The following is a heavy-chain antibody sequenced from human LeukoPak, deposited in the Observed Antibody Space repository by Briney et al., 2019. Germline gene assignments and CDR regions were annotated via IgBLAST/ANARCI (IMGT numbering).Heavy chain of an antibody. J-gene: IGHJ4*02. D-gene: IGHD3-16*02. CDR2: IYHSGST. CDR3: ARGLLPDSTLRLGELSSPFDY. Sequence: SETLSLTCTVSGYSISSGYYWGWIRQPPGKGLEWIGSIYHSGSTYYNPSLKSRVTISVDTSKNQFSLKLSSVTAADTAVYYCARGLLPDSTLRLGELSSPFDYWGQGTLVTVSS. CDR1: GYSISSGYY. V-gene: IGHV4-38-2*02.